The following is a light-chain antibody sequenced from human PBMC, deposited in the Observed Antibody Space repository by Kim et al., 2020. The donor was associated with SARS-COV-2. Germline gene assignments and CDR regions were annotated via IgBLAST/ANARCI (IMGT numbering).Light chain of an antibody. J-gene: IGLJ3*02. V-gene: IGLV3-19*01. CDR2: VKN. CDR3: IPRDTSGYHCV. CDR1: SLRSYY. Sequence: SSELTQDPAVSVALGQTVRITCQGDSLRSYYARWYQQKPGQAPVLVIYVKNNLPSCIPDRFSRSSSGNTAPLTITWAQAEDDSDYFSIPRDTSGYHCVF.